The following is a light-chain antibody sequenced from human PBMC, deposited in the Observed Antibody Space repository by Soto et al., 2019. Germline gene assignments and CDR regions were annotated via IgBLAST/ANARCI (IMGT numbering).Light chain of an antibody. CDR1: QSVRNN. Sequence: EIMMPQSPATLSVSPGERATLSCRASQSVRNNLAWYQQKPVQAPRLLIYYASTRATGIPARFSGSGSGTEFTLTITSLQSEDFALYYCQQYNNWPPITFGQGTRLEIK. J-gene: IGKJ5*01. CDR3: QQYNNWPPIT. V-gene: IGKV3-15*01. CDR2: YAS.